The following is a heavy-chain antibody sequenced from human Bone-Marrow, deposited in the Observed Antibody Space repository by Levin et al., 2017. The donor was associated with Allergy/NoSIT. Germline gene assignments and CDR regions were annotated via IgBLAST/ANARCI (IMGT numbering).Heavy chain of an antibody. D-gene: IGHD5-12*01. V-gene: IGHV3-21*01. J-gene: IGHJ4*02. CDR3: AKSRGYSGYAPPHAFDA. CDR2: ISSSGTEI. Sequence: GGSLRLSCAASGFTFSRHSMSWVRQAPGKGLEWVSSISSSGTEIEYADSVKGRFTISRDNAKNSLYLQVNSLRAEETAVYYCAKSRGYSGYAPPHAFDAWGQGTLVTVSS. CDR1: GFTFSRHS.